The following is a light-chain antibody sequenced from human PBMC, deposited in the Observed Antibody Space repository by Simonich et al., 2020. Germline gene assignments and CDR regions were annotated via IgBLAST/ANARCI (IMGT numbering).Light chain of an antibody. CDR3: CSYAGSYTWV. J-gene: IGLJ3*02. CDR2: EVS. Sequence: QSALTQPRSVSGSPGQSVTISCTGTSSDVGGYNYVSWYNPHSVKAPKLMIYEVSKRPTGVPSRFSGSKSGNPASLTISGLQAEDEADYYCCSYAGSYTWVFGGGTKLTVL. V-gene: IGLV2-11*01. CDR1: SSDVGGYNY.